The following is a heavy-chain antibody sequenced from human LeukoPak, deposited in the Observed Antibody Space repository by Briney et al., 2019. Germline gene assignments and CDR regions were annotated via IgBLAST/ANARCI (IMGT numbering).Heavy chain of an antibody. CDR1: GFTFSSYT. CDR2: LSSGSTYI. V-gene: IGHV3-21*01. CDR3: ARVSDIVVVPAYYYGMDV. D-gene: IGHD2-2*01. J-gene: IGHJ6*02. Sequence: GGSLRLSCAASGFTFSSYTMNWVRQAPGKGLEWVSSLSSGSTYIYYADSVKGRFTISRDNAKNSLYLQMNSLRAEDTAVYYCARVSDIVVVPAYYYGMDVWGQGTTVTVSS.